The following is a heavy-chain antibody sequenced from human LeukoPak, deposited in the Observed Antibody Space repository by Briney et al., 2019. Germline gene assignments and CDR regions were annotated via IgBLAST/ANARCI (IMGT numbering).Heavy chain of an antibody. D-gene: IGHD3-10*01. Sequence: GASVKVSCKASGYTFTSYGISWVRQAPGQGLEWMGWISAYNGNTNYAQKLLGRVTMTRDTSTNTAYMDLTSLSSDDTAVYYCARAVTIFVNHASGSGAYHYYMDVWGKGTTVTISS. CDR1: GYTFTSYG. CDR3: ARAVTIFVNHASGSGAYHYYMDV. J-gene: IGHJ6*03. CDR2: ISAYNGNT. V-gene: IGHV1-18*01.